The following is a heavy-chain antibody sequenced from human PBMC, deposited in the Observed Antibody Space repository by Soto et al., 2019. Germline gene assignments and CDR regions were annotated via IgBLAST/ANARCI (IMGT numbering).Heavy chain of an antibody. CDR1: GFTFSSYA. CDR2: ISYDGSNK. J-gene: IGHJ4*02. CDR3: ERDNNY. Sequence: QVKLVESGGGVVQPGRSLRLSCAASGFTFSSYAMHWVRQDPGKGLEWVAVISYDGSNKYYGDSVKGRFTIARDNSKNTLYLQMNVFRAEDTAVYYCERDNNYWGQGTLVTVSS. V-gene: IGHV3-30-3*01.